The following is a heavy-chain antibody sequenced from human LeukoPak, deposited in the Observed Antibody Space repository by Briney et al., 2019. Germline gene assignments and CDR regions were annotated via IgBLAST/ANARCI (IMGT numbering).Heavy chain of an antibody. Sequence: VASVKVSCKVSGYTLTELSMHWVRQAPGKGLEWMGGFDPEDGETIYAQKFQGRVTMTEDTSTDTAYMELSSLRSEDTAVYYCATHGMAAAGTYYYYGMDVWGKGTTVTVSS. CDR2: FDPEDGET. D-gene: IGHD6-13*01. J-gene: IGHJ6*04. V-gene: IGHV1-24*01. CDR3: ATHGMAAAGTYYYYGMDV. CDR1: GYTLTELS.